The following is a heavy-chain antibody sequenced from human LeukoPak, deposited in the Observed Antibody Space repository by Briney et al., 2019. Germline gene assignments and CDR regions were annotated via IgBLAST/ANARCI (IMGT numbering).Heavy chain of an antibody. CDR1: GYTFTSYA. V-gene: IGHV1-69*06. J-gene: IGHJ4*02. D-gene: IGHD5-18*01. CDR2: IIPIFGTA. CDR3: ARGGYSYGYYDY. Sequence: SVKVSCKAFGYTFTSYAMNWVRQAPGQGLEWMGGIIPIFGTANYAQKFQGRVTITADKSTSTAYMELSSLRSEDTAVYYCARGGYSYGYYDYWGQGTLVTVSS.